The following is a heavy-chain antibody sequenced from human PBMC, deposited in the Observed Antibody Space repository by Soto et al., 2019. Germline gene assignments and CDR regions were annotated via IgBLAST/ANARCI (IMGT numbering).Heavy chain of an antibody. Sequence: QEQLVQSGAEVKEPGASVKVSCKASGYTFINYYIHWVRQAPGQGLEWMAIINPMGGSTNYAQELPGRVTLTSDTSTSTVYMELSSLRFEDTALFYCARDLAAGDLWGQGTLVTVSS. CDR3: ARDLAAGDL. J-gene: IGHJ5*02. CDR1: GYTFINYY. D-gene: IGHD6-13*01. CDR2: INPMGGST. V-gene: IGHV1-46*01.